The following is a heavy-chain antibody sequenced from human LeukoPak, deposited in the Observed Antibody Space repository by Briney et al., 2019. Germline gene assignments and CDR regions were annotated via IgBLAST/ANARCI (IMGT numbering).Heavy chain of an antibody. CDR2: INHSGST. J-gene: IGHJ4*02. Sequence: GSLRLSCAASGFTFSSSAMSWIRQPPGKGLEWIGEINHSGSTNYNPSLKSRVTISVDTSKNQFSLKLSSVTAADTAVYYCARVFTYYDFWSGYYDHYFDYWGQGTLVTVSS. CDR1: GFTFSSSA. V-gene: IGHV4-34*01. CDR3: ARVFTYYDFWSGYYDHYFDY. D-gene: IGHD3-3*01.